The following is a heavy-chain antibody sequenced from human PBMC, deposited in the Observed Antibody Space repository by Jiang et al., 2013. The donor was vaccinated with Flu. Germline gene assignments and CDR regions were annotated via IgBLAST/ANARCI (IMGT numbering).Heavy chain of an antibody. Sequence: GPGLVKPSETLSLTCTVSGGSISSYYWSWIRQPPGKGLEWIGYIYYSGSTNYNPSLKSRVTISVDTSKNQFSLKLSSVTAADTAVYYCARVPVLLRYFDWLLRPYFDYWGQGTLVTVSS. CDR2: IYYSGST. CDR1: GGSISSYY. V-gene: IGHV4-59*13. D-gene: IGHD3-9*01. CDR3: ARVPVLLRYFDWLLRPYFDY. J-gene: IGHJ4*02.